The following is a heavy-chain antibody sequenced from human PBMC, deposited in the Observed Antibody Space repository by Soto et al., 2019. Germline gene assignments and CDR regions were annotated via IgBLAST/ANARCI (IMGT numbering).Heavy chain of an antibody. D-gene: IGHD5-18*01. J-gene: IGHJ4*02. CDR1: GGTFSTYA. CDR3: ASGIQLWLRRINNGYSG. V-gene: IGHV1-69*12. CDR2: IIPMFGTA. Sequence: QVQLVQAGAEVKTPESSVKVSCKAPGGTFSTYAISWVRQAPGQGLEWMGGIIPMFGTANYAQRFQDRVTITGDESTNTVYMELSSLRSEDTAVYFCASGIQLWLRRINNGYSGWGQGTLVTVSS.